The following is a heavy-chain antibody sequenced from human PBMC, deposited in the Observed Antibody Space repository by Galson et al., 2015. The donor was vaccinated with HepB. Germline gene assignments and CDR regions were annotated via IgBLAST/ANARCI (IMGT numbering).Heavy chain of an antibody. D-gene: IGHD4-17*01. CDR3: ARVADSDYGDHSHFDS. CDR1: GFTFSDYY. J-gene: IGHJ4*02. CDR2: ISSSTIYT. V-gene: IGHV3-11*06. Sequence: SLRLSCAASGFTFSDYYMSWLRQAPGKGLEWLSYISSSTIYTNYADSVKGRFTHSRDNVKNSMYLPMNRLRAEDTAVYYCARVADSDYGDHSHFDSWGQGTLVTVSS.